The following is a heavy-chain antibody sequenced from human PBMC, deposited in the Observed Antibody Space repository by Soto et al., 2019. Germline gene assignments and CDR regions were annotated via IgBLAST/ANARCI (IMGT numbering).Heavy chain of an antibody. J-gene: IGHJ3*02. D-gene: IGHD3-3*01. CDR3: AADGKRYDFWSGADAFDI. CDR1: GFTFTSSA. CDR2: IVVGSGNT. V-gene: IGHV1-58*01. Sequence: GASVKVSCKASGFTFTSSAVQWVRQARGQRLEWIGWIVVGSGNTNYAQKFQERVTITRDMSTSTAYMELSSLRSEDTAVYYCAADGKRYDFWSGADAFDIWGQGTMVTVSS.